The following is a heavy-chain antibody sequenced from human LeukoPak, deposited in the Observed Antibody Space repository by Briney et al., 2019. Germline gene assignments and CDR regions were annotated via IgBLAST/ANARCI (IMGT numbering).Heavy chain of an antibody. CDR3: ASRDDSGPY. Sequence: SETLSLTCVVSGGSIYSPNWWTWVRQPPGKGLEWIGEVSHTGRTNYHPSLQSRVTISLDESKNHFSLRVTSMTAADTAVYYCASRDDSGPYWGQGTLATVSS. D-gene: IGHD4-17*01. J-gene: IGHJ4*02. CDR2: VSHTGRT. CDR1: GGSIYSPNW. V-gene: IGHV4/OR15-8*01.